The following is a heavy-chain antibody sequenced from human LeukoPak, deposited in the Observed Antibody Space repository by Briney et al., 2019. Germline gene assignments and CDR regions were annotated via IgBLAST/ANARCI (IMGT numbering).Heavy chain of an antibody. J-gene: IGHJ4*02. Sequence: GGSLRLSCAASGFTFSSYAMSWVRQAPGKGLEWVSAISGSGGSTYYADSVRGRFTISSDNSKNTLYLQMNSLRAEDTAVYYCAKDRNYYDILTGYHYATSDYWGQGTLVTVSS. V-gene: IGHV3-23*01. CDR2: ISGSGGST. CDR1: GFTFSSYA. D-gene: IGHD3-9*01. CDR3: AKDRNYYDILTGYHYATSDY.